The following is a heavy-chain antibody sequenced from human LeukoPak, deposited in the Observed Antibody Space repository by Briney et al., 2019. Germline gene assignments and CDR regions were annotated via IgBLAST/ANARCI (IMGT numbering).Heavy chain of an antibody. CDR3: ARVLGSGSYYTFDY. V-gene: IGHV3-21*01. Sequence: SGGSLRLSCAASGFTFSSYSMNWVRQAPGKGLEWVSSISSSSSYIYYADSVKGRFTISRDNAKNSLYLQMNSLRAEDTAVYYCARVLGSGSYYTFDYWGQGTLVTVSS. CDR2: ISSSSSYI. CDR1: GFTFSSYS. J-gene: IGHJ4*02. D-gene: IGHD3-10*01.